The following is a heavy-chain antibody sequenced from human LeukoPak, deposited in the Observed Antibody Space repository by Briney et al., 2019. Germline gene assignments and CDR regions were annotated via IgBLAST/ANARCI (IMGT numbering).Heavy chain of an antibody. V-gene: IGHV3-30-3*01. Sequence: GRSLRLSCAASGFTFSSYAMHWVRQAPGKGLEWVAVISYDGSNKYYADPVKGRFTISRDNSKNTLYLQMNSLRAEDTAVYYCARGGSYGAFDIWGQGTMVTVSS. J-gene: IGHJ3*02. CDR2: ISYDGSNK. CDR3: ARGGSYGAFDI. D-gene: IGHD1-26*01. CDR1: GFTFSSYA.